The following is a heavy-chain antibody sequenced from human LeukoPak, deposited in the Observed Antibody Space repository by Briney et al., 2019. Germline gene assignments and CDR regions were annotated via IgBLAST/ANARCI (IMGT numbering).Heavy chain of an antibody. CDR3: ATPYSGGYQGLDI. V-gene: IGHV4-61*02. CDR2: IYTSGST. Sequence: SETLSLTCTVSGGSISSGSYYWSWIRQPAGKGLEWIGRIYTSGSTNYNPSLKSRVTISVDTSKNQFSLKLSSVTAADTAVYYCATPYSGGYQGLDIWGQGTMVTVS. D-gene: IGHD1-26*01. CDR1: GGSISSGSYY. J-gene: IGHJ3*02.